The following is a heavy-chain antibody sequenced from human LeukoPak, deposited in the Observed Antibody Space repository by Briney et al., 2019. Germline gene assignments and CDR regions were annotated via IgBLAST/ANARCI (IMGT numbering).Heavy chain of an antibody. CDR3: ARGVYGDQEVDY. V-gene: IGHV3-30*04. J-gene: IGHJ4*02. CDR2: ISYDGSNK. D-gene: IGHD4-17*01. CDR1: GFTFNSYA. Sequence: GGSLRLSCAASGFTFNSYAMHWVRQAPGKGLEWVAVISYDGSNKYYADSVKGRFTISRDNSKNTLYLQMNSLRSDDTAVYYCARGVYGDQEVDYWGQGTLVTVSS.